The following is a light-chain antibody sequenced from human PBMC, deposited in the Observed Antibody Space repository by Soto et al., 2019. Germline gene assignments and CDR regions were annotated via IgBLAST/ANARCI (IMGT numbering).Light chain of an antibody. Sequence: DIVMTQSPDSLAVSLGERATINCKSSQNVLYSSNNKHYLAWYQQKPGQPPKLLIYWASTRESGVPDRFSGSGSGTDFTLTISSLQAEDVAVYYCQQYYSIPLTFGPGTKVDV. CDR1: QNVLYSSNNKHY. CDR2: WAS. J-gene: IGKJ3*01. V-gene: IGKV4-1*01. CDR3: QQYYSIPLT.